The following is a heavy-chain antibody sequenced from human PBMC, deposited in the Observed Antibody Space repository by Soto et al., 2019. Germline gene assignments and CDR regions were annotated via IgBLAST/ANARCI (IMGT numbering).Heavy chain of an antibody. CDR3: ARVRGYAIVVAIDD. Sequence: ASVKVSCKASGYTFTSYGISWVRQAPGQGLEWMGWISTYNGNTNYAQKLQGRVTMTTDTSTSTAYMELRSLRSDDTAVDYCARVRGYAIVVAIDDWGQGTLVTV. D-gene: IGHD3-22*01. CDR2: ISTYNGNT. J-gene: IGHJ4*02. V-gene: IGHV1-18*04. CDR1: GYTFTSYG.